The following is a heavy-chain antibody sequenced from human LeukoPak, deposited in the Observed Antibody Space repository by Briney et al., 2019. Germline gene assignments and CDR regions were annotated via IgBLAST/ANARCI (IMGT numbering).Heavy chain of an antibody. J-gene: IGHJ6*02. CDR2: INHSGST. D-gene: IGHD6-6*01. Sequence: SETLSLTCTVSGGSISSYYWSWIRQPPGKGLEWIGEINHSGSTNYNPSLKSRVTISVDTSKNQFSLKLSSVTAADTAVYYCARSPYSSSSDANYYGMDVWGQGTTVTVSS. V-gene: IGHV4-34*01. CDR3: ARSPYSSSSDANYYGMDV. CDR1: GGSISSYY.